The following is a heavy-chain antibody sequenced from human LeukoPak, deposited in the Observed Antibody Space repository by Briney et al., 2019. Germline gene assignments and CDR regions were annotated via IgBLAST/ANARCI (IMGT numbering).Heavy chain of an antibody. V-gene: IGHV3-53*01. CDR1: GFTVSTNY. D-gene: IGHD3-10*01. Sequence: GESLTLSCEASGFTVSTNYMNWVRQAPGKGLEWVSILYSGGTTYYADPVKGRFTVSRDSSKKTFYPHINSLRAEDTAVYYCARVGDHYHWYFDLWGRGTPVTASS. J-gene: IGHJ2*01. CDR2: LYSGGTT. CDR3: ARVGDHYHWYFDL.